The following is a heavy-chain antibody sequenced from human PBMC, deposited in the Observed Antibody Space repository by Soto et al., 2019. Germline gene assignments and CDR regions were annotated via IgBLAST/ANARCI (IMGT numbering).Heavy chain of an antibody. J-gene: IGHJ3*02. Sequence: QVQLVQSGAEVKKPGASVKVSCKASGYIFRSHGVSWMRQAPGQGLEWMGWISPYNGNTNYAQNLQGRVTMTTDTXXXXXXXXXXXXXXXXXXXXXXXXXEXRSTDPLGYAFDIWGQGTMVTVSS. D-gene: IGHD2-2*01. V-gene: IGHV1-18*01. CDR3: XXXEXRSTDPLGYAFDI. CDR2: ISPYNGNT. CDR1: GYIFRSHG.